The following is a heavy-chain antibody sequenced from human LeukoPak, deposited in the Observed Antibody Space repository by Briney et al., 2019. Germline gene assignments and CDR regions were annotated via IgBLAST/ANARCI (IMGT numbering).Heavy chain of an antibody. V-gene: IGHV1-2*02. D-gene: IGHD2-2*01. CDR3: ARDREFCSSTSCYDHNWFDP. CDR2: INPNSGGT. Sequence: GASVKVSCKASGYTFTSYYMHWVRQAPGQGLEWMGWINPNSGGTNYAQKFQGRVTMTRDTSISTAYMELSRLRSDDTAVYYCARDREFCSSTSCYDHNWFDPWGQGTLVTVSS. J-gene: IGHJ5*02. CDR1: GYTFTSYY.